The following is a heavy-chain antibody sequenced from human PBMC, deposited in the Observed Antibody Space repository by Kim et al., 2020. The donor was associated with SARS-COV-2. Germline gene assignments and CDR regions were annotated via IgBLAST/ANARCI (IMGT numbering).Heavy chain of an antibody. V-gene: IGHV5-51*01. Sequence: SPPCQGQVTISADKSISTAYLQWSSLKASDTAMYYCARTGGYGDYGGLDYWGQGTLVTVSS. J-gene: IGHJ4*02. CDR3: ARTGGYGDYGGLDY. D-gene: IGHD4-17*01.